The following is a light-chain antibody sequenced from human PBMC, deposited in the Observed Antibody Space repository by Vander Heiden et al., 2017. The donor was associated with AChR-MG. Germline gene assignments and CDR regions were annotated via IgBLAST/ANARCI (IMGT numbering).Light chain of an antibody. Sequence: QSVVTQPPSVSGTPGQRVTISCSGSSSNVGRNTVNWYRQVPGTAPKLLIFGKNQRPSGVPDRFSASKSGATASLAISGLHSEDEADYYCATWDDSLNGAVVFGGGTKLTVL. V-gene: IGLV1-44*01. J-gene: IGLJ2*01. CDR3: ATWDDSLNGAVV. CDR2: GKN. CDR1: SSNVGRNT.